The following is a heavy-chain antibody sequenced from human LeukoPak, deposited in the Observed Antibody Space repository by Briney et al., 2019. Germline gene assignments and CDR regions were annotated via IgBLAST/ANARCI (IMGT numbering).Heavy chain of an antibody. V-gene: IGHV1-46*01. D-gene: IGHD3-16*02. J-gene: IGHJ4*02. CDR1: GYTFTSYY. CDR2: INPSGGST. CDR3: ASNYVWGSYRYIFGY. Sequence: ASVKVSCKASGYTFTSYYMHWVRQAPGQWLEWMGIINPSGGSTSYAQKFQGRVTMTRDTSPSTVYMELSSLRSEDTAVYYCASNYVWGSYRYIFGYWGQGTLVTVSS.